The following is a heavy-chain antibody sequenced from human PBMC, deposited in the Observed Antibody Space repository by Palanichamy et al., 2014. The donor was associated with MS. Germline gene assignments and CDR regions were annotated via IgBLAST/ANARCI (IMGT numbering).Heavy chain of an antibody. J-gene: IGHJ4*02. Sequence: EVQLVESGGGLVQPGGSLRLSCAASGFTFRDHHMDWVRQAPGKGLEWVGRSADKANSYTTQYAASVRGRFTISRDDSRNSLYLQMNSLTTEDTAVYYCTSPWGSNRWADYWGQGTLVTVSS. CDR1: GFTFRDHH. D-gene: IGHD6-19*01. CDR3: TSPWGSNRWADY. CDR2: SADKANSYTT. V-gene: IGHV3-72*01.